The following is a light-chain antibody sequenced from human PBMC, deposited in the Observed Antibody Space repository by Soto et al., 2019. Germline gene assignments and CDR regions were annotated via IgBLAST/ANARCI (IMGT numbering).Light chain of an antibody. J-gene: IGKJ1*01. CDR1: QNVTSTS. Sequence: SAAQNVTSTSLAWYQQKPGQAPRLLMYGASTRVTGVPARFSGSVFCTDCTLTTTCLRAQGIAAYSCHQYLSLSTFGLGTKVDIK. V-gene: IGKV3D-7*01. CDR3: HQYLSLST. CDR2: GAS.